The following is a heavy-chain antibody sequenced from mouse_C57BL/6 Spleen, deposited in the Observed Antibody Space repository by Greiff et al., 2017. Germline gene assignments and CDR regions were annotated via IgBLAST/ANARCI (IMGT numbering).Heavy chain of an antibody. CDR2: IDPSDSYT. D-gene: IGHD1-1*01. CDR3: AGGSSYNY. CDR1: GYTFTSYW. V-gene: IGHV1-50*01. J-gene: IGHJ2*01. Sequence: QVQLQQPGAELVKPGASVKLSCKASGYTFTSYWMQWVKQRPGQGLEWIGEIDPSDSYTNYNQKFKGKATLTVDTSSSTAYMQLSSLTSEDSAVYYCAGGSSYNYWGQGTTLTVSS.